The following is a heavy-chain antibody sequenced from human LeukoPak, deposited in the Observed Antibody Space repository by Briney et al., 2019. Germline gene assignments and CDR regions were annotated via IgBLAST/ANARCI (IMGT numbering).Heavy chain of an antibody. CDR3: ARGFFNLSEGYCSSTSCYAFDY. D-gene: IGHD2-2*01. CDR1: GGSFGGYY. CDR2: INHSGST. V-gene: IGHV4-34*01. J-gene: IGHJ4*02. Sequence: PSETLSLTCAVYGGSFGGYYWSWIRQPPGKGLEWIGEINHSGSTNYNPSLKSRVTISVDTSKNQFSLKLSSVTAADTAVYYCARGFFNLSEGYCSSTSCYAFDYWGQGTLVTVSS.